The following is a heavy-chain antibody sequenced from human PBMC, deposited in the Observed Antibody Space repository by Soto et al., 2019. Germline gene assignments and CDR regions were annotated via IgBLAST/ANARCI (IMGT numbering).Heavy chain of an antibody. CDR1: GFTFSIYS. CDR2: ISSSSSYI. CDR3: ARDKAIAAAGTINFDY. Sequence: PGGSLRLSCAASGFTFSIYSMNWVRQAPGKGLEWVSSISSSSSYIYYADSVKGRFTISRDNAKNSLYLQMNSLRAEDTAVYYCARDKAIAAAGTINFDYWGQGTLVTVSS. D-gene: IGHD6-13*01. J-gene: IGHJ4*02. V-gene: IGHV3-21*01.